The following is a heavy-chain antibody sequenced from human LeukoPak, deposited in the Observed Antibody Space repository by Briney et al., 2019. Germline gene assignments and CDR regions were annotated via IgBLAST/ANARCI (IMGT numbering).Heavy chain of an antibody. D-gene: IGHD2-2*01. CDR1: GFTFSSYG. CDR3: ARDYCSSTSCYSSMDV. J-gene: IGHJ6*02. CDR2: IWYDGSNK. V-gene: IGHV3-33*08. Sequence: LAGGSLRLSCAASGFTFSSYGMHWVRQAPGKGLEWVAVIWYDGSNKYYADSVKGRFTISRDNSKNTLYLQMNSLRAEDTAVYYCARDYCSSTSCYSSMDVWGQGTTVTVSS.